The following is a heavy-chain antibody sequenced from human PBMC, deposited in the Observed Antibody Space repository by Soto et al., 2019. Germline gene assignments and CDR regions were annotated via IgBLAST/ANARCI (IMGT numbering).Heavy chain of an antibody. CDR1: GFTFSDYY. V-gene: IGHV3-11*01. J-gene: IGHJ4*02. D-gene: IGHD5-18*01. Sequence: QVQLVESGGDLVKPGGSLRLSCAASGFTFSDYYMSWIRQAPGKGLEWVSSITSSGSTTYYTDSVKGRFTISRDNAKNTLYLQMNSLRYDDTAVYYCARYRYSYGPYYFNYWGQGTLVTVSS. CDR3: ARYRYSYGPYYFNY. CDR2: ITSSGSTT.